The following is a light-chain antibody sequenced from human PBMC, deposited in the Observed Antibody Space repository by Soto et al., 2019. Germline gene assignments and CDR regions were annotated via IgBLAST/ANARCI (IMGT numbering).Light chain of an antibody. CDR1: QSISSW. J-gene: IGKJ1*01. V-gene: IGKV1-5*03. Sequence: DIQMTQSPSTLSASVGDRVTITCRASQSISSWLAWYQQKPGKAPKLLIYKASSLESGVPSRFSGSGSGTEFTLTISSLQPDYFATYYCQQYNRYWTFGRGTKVEIK. CDR2: KAS. CDR3: QQYNRYWT.